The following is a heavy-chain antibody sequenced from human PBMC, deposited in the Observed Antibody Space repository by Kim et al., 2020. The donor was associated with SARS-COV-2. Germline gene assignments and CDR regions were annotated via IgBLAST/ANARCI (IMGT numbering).Heavy chain of an antibody. Sequence: GGSLRLSCAASGFTFSSYGMHWVRQAPGKGLEWVAVIWYDGSNKYYADSVKGRFTISRDNSKNTLYLQMNSLRAEDTAVYYCARDFGGIVATTPSGYYGMDVWGQGTTVTVSS. CDR1: GFTFSSYG. CDR2: IWYDGSNK. CDR3: ARDFGGIVATTPSGYYGMDV. D-gene: IGHD5-12*01. V-gene: IGHV3-33*01. J-gene: IGHJ6*02.